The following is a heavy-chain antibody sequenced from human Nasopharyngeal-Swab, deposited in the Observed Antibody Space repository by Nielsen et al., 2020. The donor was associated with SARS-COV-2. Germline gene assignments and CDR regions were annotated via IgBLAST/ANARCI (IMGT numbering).Heavy chain of an antibody. CDR1: GGTFSSYA. V-gene: IGHV1-69*13. CDR3: AREPYYYYDSSGYYHTFGMDV. D-gene: IGHD3-22*01. Sequence: SVKVSCKASGGTFSSYAISWVRQAPGQGLEWMGGIIPIFGTANYAQKFQGRVTITADESTSTAYMELSSLRSEDTAVYYCAREPYYYYDSSGYYHTFGMDVWGQGTTVTVSS. J-gene: IGHJ6*02. CDR2: IIPIFGTA.